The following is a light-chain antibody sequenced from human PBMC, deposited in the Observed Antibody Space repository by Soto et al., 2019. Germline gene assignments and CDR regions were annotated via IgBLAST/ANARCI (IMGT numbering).Light chain of an antibody. CDR3: SSYAGINNLGV. V-gene: IGLV2-8*01. CDR1: SSDVGGYKY. J-gene: IGLJ1*01. Sequence: QSALTQPPSASGSPGQSVTISCTGTSSDVGGYKYVSWYQQHPGKAPKLMIFDVNNRPSGVSNRFSGSKSGNTASLTVSGLQAEDEADYYCSSYAGINNLGVFGAGTKLTVL. CDR2: DVN.